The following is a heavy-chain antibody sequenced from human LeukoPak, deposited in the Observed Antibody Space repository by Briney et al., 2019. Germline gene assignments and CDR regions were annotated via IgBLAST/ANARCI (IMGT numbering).Heavy chain of an antibody. CDR3: ARDLSFGIQLWLLIGGALDY. V-gene: IGHV3-30*04. D-gene: IGHD5-18*01. Sequence: PGRSLRLSCAASGFTFSSYAMHWVRQAPGKGLEWVALISYDGSNKYYADSVKGRFTISRDNSKNTLYLQMNSLRTEDTAVYYCARDLSFGIQLWLLIGGALDYWGQGTLVTVSS. CDR2: ISYDGSNK. CDR1: GFTFSSYA. J-gene: IGHJ4*02.